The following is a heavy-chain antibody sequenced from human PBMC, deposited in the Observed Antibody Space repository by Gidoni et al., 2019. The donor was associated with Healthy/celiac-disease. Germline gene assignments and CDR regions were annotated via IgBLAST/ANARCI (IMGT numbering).Heavy chain of an antibody. J-gene: IGHJ1*01. CDR1: GFTFSSSA. CDR3: AKDPYCTNGVCRPHPEYFQH. V-gene: IGHV3-23*04. CDR2: ISGSGGST. Sequence: EVQLVESGGGLVQPGWSLRLSCAASGFTFSSSAMSWVRQAPGKGLEWVAAISGSGGSTYYADSVKGRFTSSRDNSKNTLYLQMNSLRAEDTAVYYCAKDPYCTNGVCRPHPEYFQHWGQGTLVTVSS. D-gene: IGHD2-8*01.